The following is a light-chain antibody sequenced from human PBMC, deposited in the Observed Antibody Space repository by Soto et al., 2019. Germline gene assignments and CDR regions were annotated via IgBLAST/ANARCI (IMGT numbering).Light chain of an antibody. J-gene: IGKJ3*01. CDR2: GAS. Sequence: EIVLTQSPGTLSLSPGEIATLYFSASQSVSSSYLAWYQQKPGQAPRLLIYGASSRATGIPDRFSGSGSGTDFTLTISRLEPEDFAVYYCQQYGSSLFTFGPGTKVDIK. CDR3: QQYGSSLFT. CDR1: QSVSSSY. V-gene: IGKV3-20*01.